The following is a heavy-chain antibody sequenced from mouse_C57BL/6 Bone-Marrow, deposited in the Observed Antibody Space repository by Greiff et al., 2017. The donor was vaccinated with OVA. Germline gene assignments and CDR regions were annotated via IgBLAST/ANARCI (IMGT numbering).Heavy chain of an antibody. V-gene: IGHV3-8*01. J-gene: IGHJ1*03. CDR1: GYSITSDY. D-gene: IGHD2-4*01. Sequence: EVMLVESGPGLAKPSPTLSLTCSVTGYSITSDYWNWIRKFPGNNLEYMGYISSSGSTYYNPSIKSRISIPRDTTKSQYYLQLKSVTTEETATYDCAREGLRQEGWDFDVWGTGTTVTVSS. CDR3: AREGLRQEGWDFDV. CDR2: ISSSGST.